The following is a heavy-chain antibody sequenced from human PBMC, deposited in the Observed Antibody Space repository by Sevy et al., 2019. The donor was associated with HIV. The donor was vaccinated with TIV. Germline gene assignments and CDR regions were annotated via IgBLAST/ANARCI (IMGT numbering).Heavy chain of an antibody. V-gene: IGHV3-9*01. D-gene: IGHD3-3*02. CDR1: GFSLDDYA. CDR2: ISWNSGSI. J-gene: IGHJ4*02. Sequence: GGSLRLSCAASGFSLDDYAMHWVRQSSGKGLEWVAGISWNSGSIGYADSVKGRFTISRDNARNTLYLQMNNMRSEDTAFYYGARVIGAGNNPGTRSPPFFFYYFDSWGQGTLVTVSS. CDR3: ARVIGAGNNPGTRSPPFFFYYFDS.